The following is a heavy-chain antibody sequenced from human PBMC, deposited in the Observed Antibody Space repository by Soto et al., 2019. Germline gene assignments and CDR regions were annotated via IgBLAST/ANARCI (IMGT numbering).Heavy chain of an antibody. CDR3: ARGPRCWEIAGTTHCYYGMDV. CDR2: IGTAGDT. CDR1: GFTFSSYD. D-gene: IGHD1-7*01. Sequence: PGGSLRLSCAASGFTFSSYDMHWVRQATGKGLEWVSAIGTAGDTYYPGSVKGRFTISRENAKNSLYLQMNSLRAGDTAVYYCARGPRCWEIAGTTHCYYGMDVWGQGTTVTVSS. V-gene: IGHV3-13*01. J-gene: IGHJ6*02.